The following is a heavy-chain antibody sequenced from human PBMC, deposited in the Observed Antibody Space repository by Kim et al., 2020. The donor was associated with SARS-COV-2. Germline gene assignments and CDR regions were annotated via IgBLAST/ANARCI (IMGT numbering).Heavy chain of an antibody. Sequence: SETLSLTCTVSGGSISSSSYYWGWIRQPPGKGLEWIGSIYYSVSTYYNPSLKSRVTISVDTSTNPFSLQLSSVTAADTAVYYCASVRAIAETEGYYYGL. J-gene: IGHJ6*01. CDR2: IYYSVST. CDR3: ASVRAIAETEGYYYGL. V-gene: IGHV4-39*01. D-gene: IGHD6-13*01. CDR1: GGSISSSSYY.